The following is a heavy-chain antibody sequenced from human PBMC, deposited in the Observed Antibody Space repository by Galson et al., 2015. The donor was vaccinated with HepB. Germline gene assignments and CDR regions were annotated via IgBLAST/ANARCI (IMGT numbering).Heavy chain of an antibody. Sequence: SVKVSCKVSGYTLTELSMHWVRQAPGKGLEWMGGFDPEDGETIYAQKFQGRVTMTEDTSTDTAYMELSSLRSEDTAVYYCATRLPATGDAFDIWGQGTMVTVSS. J-gene: IGHJ3*02. CDR3: ATRLPATGDAFDI. D-gene: IGHD4-17*01. V-gene: IGHV1-24*01. CDR2: FDPEDGET. CDR1: GYTLTELS.